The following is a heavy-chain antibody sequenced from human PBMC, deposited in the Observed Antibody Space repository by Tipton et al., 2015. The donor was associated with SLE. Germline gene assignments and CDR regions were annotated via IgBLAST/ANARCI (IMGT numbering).Heavy chain of an antibody. Sequence: TLSLTCTLSGDSFNSGNFYWSWIRQPAGKGLEWIGRIYTTESTNYKPSLINYNPSLKSRVTMSVDTSKNQFSLKLSSVTAADTAMYYCARGGSYQFDPWGQGTLVTVSS. J-gene: IGHJ5*02. D-gene: IGHD1-26*01. V-gene: IGHV4-61*02. CDR1: GDSFNSGNFY. CDR3: ARGGSYQFDP. CDR2: IYTTEST.